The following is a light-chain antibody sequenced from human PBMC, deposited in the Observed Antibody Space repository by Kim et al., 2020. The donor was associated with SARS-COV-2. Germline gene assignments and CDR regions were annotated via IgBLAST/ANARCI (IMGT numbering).Light chain of an antibody. Sequence: VSPGQAASITCCGDKLGDKYACWYQQKPGQSPVLVIYQDSKRPSGIPERFSGSNSGNTATLTISGTQAMDEADYYCQAWDSSTPYVFGTGTKVTVL. CDR3: QAWDSSTPYV. CDR2: QDS. V-gene: IGLV3-1*01. J-gene: IGLJ1*01. CDR1: KLGDKY.